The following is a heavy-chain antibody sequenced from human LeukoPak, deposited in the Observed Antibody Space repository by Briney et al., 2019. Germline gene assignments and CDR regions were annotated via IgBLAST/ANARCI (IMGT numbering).Heavy chain of an antibody. CDR1: GGSISSYY. D-gene: IGHD6-13*01. CDR3: ARHARGSPYSSSWYVSLGMDV. V-gene: IGHV4-59*08. J-gene: IGHJ6*02. CDR2: IYYSGST. Sequence: PSETLSLTCTVSGGSISSYYWSWIRQPPGKGLEWIGYIYYSGSTNYNPSLKSRVTISVDTSKNQFSLKLSSVTAADTAVYYCARHARGSPYSSSWYVSLGMDVWGQGTTVTVSS.